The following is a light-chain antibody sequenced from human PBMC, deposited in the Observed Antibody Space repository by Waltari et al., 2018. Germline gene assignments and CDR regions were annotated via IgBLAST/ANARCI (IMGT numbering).Light chain of an antibody. J-gene: IGKJ5*01. Sequence: IVMTQSPDSLAVSLGERASINCKCSQSVISSSTNKNYLAWYQQKPGQPPKLLISWASTRESGVPDRFSGSGSGTDFTLTISSLQAEDVAVYYCQQYYSSPITFGQGTRLEIK. CDR1: QSVISSSTNKNY. CDR3: QQYYSSPIT. V-gene: IGKV4-1*01. CDR2: WAS.